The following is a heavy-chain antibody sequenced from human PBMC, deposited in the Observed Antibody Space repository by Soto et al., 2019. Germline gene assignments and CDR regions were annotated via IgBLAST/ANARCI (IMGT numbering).Heavy chain of an antibody. CDR1: GIPISSGGYA. CDR2: IYHSGST. J-gene: IGHJ5*02. V-gene: IGHV4-30-2*01. CDR3: ARDSYYDSSCYYHNWFDP. Sequence: TLSLTCAISGIPISSGGYAWSWIRQPPGKGLEWIGYIYHSGSTYYNPSLKGQVTLSVDRAKHHFSLELSSVTAADTAVYYCARDSYYDSSCYYHNWFDPWGQGTLGTAPQ. D-gene: IGHD3-22*01.